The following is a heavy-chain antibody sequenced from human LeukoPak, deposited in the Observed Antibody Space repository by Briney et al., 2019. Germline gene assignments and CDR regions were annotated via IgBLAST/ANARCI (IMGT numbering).Heavy chain of an antibody. CDR3: AKTVSGSYSYQGGDY. J-gene: IGHJ4*02. Sequence: GSLRLSCAASGFTFSSYAMSWVRQAPGKGLEWVSAISGSGENTNYADSVKGRFTMSRDNSRNMLYLQMNSLRDEDTAKYYCAKTVSGSYSYQGGDYWGQGTLVTVSS. CDR1: GFTFSSYA. V-gene: IGHV3-23*01. CDR2: ISGSGENT. D-gene: IGHD3-16*02.